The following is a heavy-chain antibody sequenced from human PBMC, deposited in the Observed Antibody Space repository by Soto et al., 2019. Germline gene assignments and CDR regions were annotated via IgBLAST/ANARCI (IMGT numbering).Heavy chain of an antibody. V-gene: IGHV4-34*01. D-gene: IGHD3-9*01. CDR1: GGSFSGYY. Sequence: SETLSLTCAVYGGSFSGYYWSWIRQPPGKGQEWIGEINHNGSTNYNPSLKSRVTISVDTSKNQFSLKLSSVTAADTAVYYCASSKEKTYDILTGYYYYMDVWGKGTTVTVSS. CDR2: INHNGST. CDR3: ASSKEKTYDILTGYYYYMDV. J-gene: IGHJ6*03.